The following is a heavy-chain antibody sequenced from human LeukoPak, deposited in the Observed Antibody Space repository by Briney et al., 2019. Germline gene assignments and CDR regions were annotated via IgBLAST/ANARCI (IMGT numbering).Heavy chain of an antibody. Sequence: PGGSLRLSCAASGFTFSSYWMHWVRQAPGKGLVWLSRVSGDGNITTYADSVRGRFTVSRDNAKNTLYLQMNSLTAEDTSVYYCARRGLVPAFDVWGQGTMVSVTS. J-gene: IGHJ3*01. CDR2: VSGDGNIT. CDR1: GFTFSSYW. V-gene: IGHV3-74*01. CDR3: ARRGLVPAFDV. D-gene: IGHD3-10*02.